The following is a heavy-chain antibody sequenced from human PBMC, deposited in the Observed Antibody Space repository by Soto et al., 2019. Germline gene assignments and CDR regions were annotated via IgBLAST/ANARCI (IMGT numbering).Heavy chain of an antibody. Sequence: QVQLVESGGGVVQPGGSLRLSCVASGFTFSNFGMHWVRQAPGKGLEWVALTSFDGNKNYYADSVKGRFTLARDNSTNTLYMRRNSLRAEDTALYFCAKDQKDYSASGTYFGLYCMDVWGQVTTVTVSS. D-gene: IGHD3-10*01. J-gene: IGHJ6*02. CDR2: TSFDGNKN. CDR1: GFTFSNFG. V-gene: IGHV3-30*18. CDR3: AKDQKDYSASGTYFGLYCMDV.